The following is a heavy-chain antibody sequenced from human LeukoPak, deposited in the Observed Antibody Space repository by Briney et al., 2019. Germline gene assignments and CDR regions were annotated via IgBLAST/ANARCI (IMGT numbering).Heavy chain of an antibody. Sequence: QPGGSLRLSCAASGFTFSSYWMSWVRQAPGKGLEWVANIKQDGSEKYYVDSVKGRFTISRDNAKNSLYLQMNSLRAEDTAVYYCARVSGGSLPGHYYYMDVWGKGTTVTVSS. J-gene: IGHJ6*03. CDR2: IKQDGSEK. V-gene: IGHV3-7*01. CDR1: GFTFSSYW. CDR3: ARVSGGSLPGHYYYMDV. D-gene: IGHD2-15*01.